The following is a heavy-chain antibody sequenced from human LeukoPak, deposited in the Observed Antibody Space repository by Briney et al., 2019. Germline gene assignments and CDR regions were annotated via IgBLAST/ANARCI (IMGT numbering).Heavy chain of an antibody. CDR2: INSDGSST. D-gene: IGHD3-16*01. J-gene: IGHJ3*02. Sequence: GGSLRLSCAASGFTFSTYAMSWVRQAPGKGLVWVSRINSDGSSTSYADSVKGRFTISRDNAKNTLYLQMNSLRAEDTAVYYCARDYDGGAFDIWGQGTMVTVSS. V-gene: IGHV3-74*01. CDR3: ARDYDGGAFDI. CDR1: GFTFSTYA.